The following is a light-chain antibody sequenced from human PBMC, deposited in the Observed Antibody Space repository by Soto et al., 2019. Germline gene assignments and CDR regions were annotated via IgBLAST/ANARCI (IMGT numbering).Light chain of an antibody. CDR2: AAS. Sequence: DIQMTQSPSSLSASVGDRVTITCRASQTISSYLNWYQQKPGKAPKLLIFAASSLQSGVPSRFSGSGSGTDFTLTISSLQSEDFATYYCQQSYTNLGTFGQGTKVDIK. CDR3: QQSYTNLGT. CDR1: QTISSY. V-gene: IGKV1-39*01. J-gene: IGKJ1*01.